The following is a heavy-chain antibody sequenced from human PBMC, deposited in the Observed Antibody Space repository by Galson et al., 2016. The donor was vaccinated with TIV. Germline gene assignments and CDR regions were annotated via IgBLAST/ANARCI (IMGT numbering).Heavy chain of an antibody. J-gene: IGHJ4*02. CDR2: ISYDGSNE. CDR3: AKVGARGYGDYPYYLAY. CDR1: GFTFSIYG. D-gene: IGHD4-17*01. Sequence: SLRLSCAASGFTFSIYGMHRVRQAPGKGLEWVAVISYDGSNEKYADSVKGRFAISRDNSKNTLYLQMNSLRAEDTAVYYCAKVGARGYGDYPYYLAYWGQGTLVTVSS. V-gene: IGHV3-30*18.